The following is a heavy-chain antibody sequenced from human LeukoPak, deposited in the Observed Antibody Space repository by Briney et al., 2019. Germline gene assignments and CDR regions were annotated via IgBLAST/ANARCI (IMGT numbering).Heavy chain of an antibody. D-gene: IGHD6-13*01. CDR2: INHSGST. J-gene: IGHJ6*03. Sequence: PSETRSLTCAVYGGSFSGYYWSWIRQPPGKGLEWIGEINHSGSTNYNPSLKSRVTISVDTSKNQFSLKLSSVTAADTAVYYCARGVEAAAVDYYYYMDVWGKGTTVTVSS. CDR3: ARGVEAAAVDYYYYMDV. CDR1: GGSFSGYY. V-gene: IGHV4-34*01.